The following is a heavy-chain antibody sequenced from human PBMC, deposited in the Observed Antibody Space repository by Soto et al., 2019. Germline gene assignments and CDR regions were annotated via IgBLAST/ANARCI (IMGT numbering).Heavy chain of an antibody. CDR2: IYYSGST. J-gene: IGHJ4*02. V-gene: IGHV4-31*03. D-gene: IGHD3-9*01. CDR1: GGSISSGGYY. Sequence: SETLSLTCTVSGGSISSGGYYWSWIRQHPGKGLEWIGYIYYSGSTYYNPSLKSRVTISVDTSKNQFSLKLSSVTAADTAVYYCARGHTYYDILTGYINYYFDYWGQGTLVTVSS. CDR3: ARGHTYYDILTGYINYYFDY.